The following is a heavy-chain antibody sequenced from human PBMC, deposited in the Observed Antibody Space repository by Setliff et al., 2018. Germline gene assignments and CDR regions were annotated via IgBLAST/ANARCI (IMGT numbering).Heavy chain of an antibody. D-gene: IGHD3-3*01. Sequence: GASVKVSCKASAYTFTSYAMNWVRQAPGQGLEWMGWINTNTGNPTYAQGFTGRFVFSLDTSVSTAYLQISSLKAEDTAVYYCASARPHFGVVIRSPPDYWGQVTLVTVSS. V-gene: IGHV7-4-1*02. CDR3: ASARPHFGVVIRSPPDY. J-gene: IGHJ4*02. CDR1: AYTFTSYA. CDR2: INTNTGNP.